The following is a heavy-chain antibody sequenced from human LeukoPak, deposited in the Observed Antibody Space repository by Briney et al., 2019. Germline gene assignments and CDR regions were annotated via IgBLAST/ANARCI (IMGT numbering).Heavy chain of an antibody. Sequence: GGSLRLSCAASGFTVSSNYMSWVRQAPGKGLEWVSVIYSGGSTYYADSSKDRFTVSRDNSKNTMYLQMNSLRAEDTAMYYCARRRLPPIFYIDYCGQGTLVTVSS. CDR1: GFTVSSNY. CDR3: ARRRLPPIFYIDY. J-gene: IGHJ4*02. CDR2: IYSGGST. V-gene: IGHV3-53*01. D-gene: IGHD3-3*01.